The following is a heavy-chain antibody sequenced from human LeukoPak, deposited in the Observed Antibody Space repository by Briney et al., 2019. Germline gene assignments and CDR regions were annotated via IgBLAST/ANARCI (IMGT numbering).Heavy chain of an antibody. D-gene: IGHD2/OR15-2a*01. Sequence: ASVKVSCKASGGTFSSDAISWVRQAPGQGLEWMGGIIPIFGTANYAQKFQGRVTITTDESTSTAYMELSSLRSEDTAVYYCARLLRTDDAFDIWGQGTMVTVSS. V-gene: IGHV1-69*05. CDR3: ARLLRTDDAFDI. J-gene: IGHJ3*02. CDR1: GGTFSSDA. CDR2: IIPIFGTA.